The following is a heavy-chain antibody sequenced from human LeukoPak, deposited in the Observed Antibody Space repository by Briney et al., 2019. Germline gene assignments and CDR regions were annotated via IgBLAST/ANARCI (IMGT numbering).Heavy chain of an antibody. D-gene: IGHD3-10*01. J-gene: IGHJ6*04. CDR2: IKQDGSEK. V-gene: IGHV3-7*03. Sequence: GGSLRLSCAASGFTFSSYWMSWVRQAPGKGLEWVANIKQDGSEKYYVDSVKGRFTISRDNAKNSLYLQMNSLRAEDTAVYYCARKPLWSGDHYGMDVWGKGTTVTVSS. CDR3: ARKPLWSGDHYGMDV. CDR1: GFTFSSYW.